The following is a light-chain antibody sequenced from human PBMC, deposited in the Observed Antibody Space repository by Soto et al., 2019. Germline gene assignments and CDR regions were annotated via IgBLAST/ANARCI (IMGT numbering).Light chain of an antibody. Sequence: QSALTQPASVSGSPGQSITISCTGTSGDVGGYNYVSWYQQHPGKAPKLMIYEVTNRPSGVSNRFSGSKSGNTASLTISGLQAEDEADSYCTSYTRSATPYIYGTGTKLTVL. CDR1: SGDVGGYNY. CDR2: EVT. CDR3: TSYTRSATPYI. V-gene: IGLV2-14*01. J-gene: IGLJ1*01.